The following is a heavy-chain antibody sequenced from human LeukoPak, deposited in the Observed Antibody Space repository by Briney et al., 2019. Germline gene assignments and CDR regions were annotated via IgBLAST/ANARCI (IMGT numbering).Heavy chain of an antibody. Sequence: GGSLRLSCAASGFKFINAWMSWVRQAPGKGLEWVGRIKDTKDGETIDYAAPVKGRITIARDDSKNTVYLEMNSLRTEDTAVYYCSAGYGMSDFDFWGQGTMVTVSS. V-gene: IGHV3-15*01. CDR1: GFKFINAW. J-gene: IGHJ4*02. CDR2: IKDTKDGETI. D-gene: IGHD5-18*01. CDR3: SAGYGMSDFDF.